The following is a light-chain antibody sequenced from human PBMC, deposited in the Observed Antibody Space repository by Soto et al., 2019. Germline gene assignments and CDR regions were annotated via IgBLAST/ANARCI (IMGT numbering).Light chain of an antibody. J-gene: IGKJ2*01. CDR1: QRITTY. Sequence: IQMTQSPSSLSASVGDRVTITCRASQRITTYLNWYQQKPGEAPKLLISTSGTLQRGVPSRFSGSGSGTDFTLTITALRPEAFATYFCPQTYRTPYTFAQGTKLEIK. V-gene: IGKV1-39*01. CDR3: PQTYRTPYT. CDR2: TSG.